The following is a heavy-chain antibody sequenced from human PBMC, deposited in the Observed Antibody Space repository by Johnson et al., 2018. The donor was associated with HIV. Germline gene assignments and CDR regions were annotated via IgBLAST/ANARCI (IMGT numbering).Heavy chain of an antibody. CDR1: AFTFSSYW. Sequence: VQLVESGGGLVQPGGSLRLSCGASAFTFSSYWMSWVRQAPGKGLEWVANIKQDGSEKYYVDSVKGRFTISRDNAKNSLYLQMNSLRAEDTAVYYCAREWDPRTPDAFDIWGQGTMVTVSS. D-gene: IGHD1-26*01. CDR2: IKQDGSEK. J-gene: IGHJ3*02. V-gene: IGHV3-7*01. CDR3: AREWDPRTPDAFDI.